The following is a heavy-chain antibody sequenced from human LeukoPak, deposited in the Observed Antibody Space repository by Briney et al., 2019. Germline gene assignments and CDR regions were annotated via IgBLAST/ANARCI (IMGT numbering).Heavy chain of an antibody. V-gene: IGHV1-2*06. CDR1: GYTFTGYY. CDR2: INPNSGGT. CDR3: ARGRNIRIQLWKPGDY. D-gene: IGHD5-18*01. Sequence: GASVKVSCKASGYTFTGYYMHWVRQAPGQGLEWMGRINPNSGGTNYAQKFQGRVTMTRDTSISTAYMELSRLRSDDTAVYYCARGRNIRIQLWKPGDYWGQGTLVTVSS. J-gene: IGHJ4*02.